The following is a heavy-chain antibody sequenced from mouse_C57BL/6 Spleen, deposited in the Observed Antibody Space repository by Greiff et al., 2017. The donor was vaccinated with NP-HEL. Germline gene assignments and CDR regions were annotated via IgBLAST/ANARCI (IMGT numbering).Heavy chain of an antibody. V-gene: IGHV2-2*01. J-gene: IGHJ2*01. Sequence: VKLLESGPGLVQPSQSLSITCTVSGFSLTSYGVHWVRQSPGKGLEWLGVIWSGGSTDYNAAFISRLSISKDNSKSQVFFKMNSLQADDTAIYDCATGFYGSILDYWGQGTTLTVSS. D-gene: IGHD1-1*01. CDR1: GFSLTSYG. CDR3: ATGFYGSILDY. CDR2: IWSGGST.